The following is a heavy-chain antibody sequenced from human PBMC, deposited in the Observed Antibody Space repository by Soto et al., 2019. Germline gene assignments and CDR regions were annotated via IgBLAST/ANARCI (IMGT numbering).Heavy chain of an antibody. CDR3: ARGAPYDSSGYCNY. CDR2: IIPIFGTA. V-gene: IGHV1-69*13. J-gene: IGHJ4*02. Sequence: GASVKVSCKASGGTFSSYAISWVRQAPGQGLEWMGGIIPIFGTANYAQKFQGRVTITADESTSTAYMELSSLRSEDTAVYYCARGAPYDSSGYCNYWGQGTMVTVSS. D-gene: IGHD3-22*01. CDR1: GGTFSSYA.